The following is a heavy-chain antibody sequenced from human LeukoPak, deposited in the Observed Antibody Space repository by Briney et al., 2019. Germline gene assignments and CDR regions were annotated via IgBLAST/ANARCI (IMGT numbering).Heavy chain of an antibody. CDR2: IYYSGST. V-gene: IGHV4-59*01. CDR1: GGSISSYY. Sequence: SETLSLTCTVSGGSISSYYWSWLRQPPGKGLEWFGYIYYSGSTNYNPSLKSRVTISVDTSKNQFSLKLSSVTAADTAVYYCARSRGYSYGYGYYYYMDVWGKGTTVTISS. J-gene: IGHJ6*03. CDR3: ARSRGYSYGYGYYYYMDV. D-gene: IGHD5-18*01.